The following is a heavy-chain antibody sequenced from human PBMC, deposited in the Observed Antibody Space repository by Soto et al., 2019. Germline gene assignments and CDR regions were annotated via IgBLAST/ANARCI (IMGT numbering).Heavy chain of an antibody. J-gene: IGHJ4*02. CDR3: ARVSMVYGLHY. CDR2: INAGNGNT. CDR1: AYAFTSYG. Sequence: GASVKGSCKASAYAFTSYGMHWVRQAPGQRLEWMGWINAGNGNTKYSQKFQGRVTITRDTSASTAYMELSSLRSEDTAVYYCARVSMVYGLHYWGQGPLVTVSS. V-gene: IGHV1-3*01. D-gene: IGHD2-8*01.